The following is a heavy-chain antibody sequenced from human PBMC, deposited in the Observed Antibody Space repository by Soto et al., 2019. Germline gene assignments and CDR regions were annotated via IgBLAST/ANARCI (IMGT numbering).Heavy chain of an antibody. CDR1: GFTFSSYG. CDR3: AKGGANWNYYYYYMDV. J-gene: IGHJ6*03. CDR2: ISYDGSNK. V-gene: IGHV3-30*18. D-gene: IGHD1-20*01. Sequence: GGSLRLSCAASGFTFSSYGMHWVRQAPGKGLEWVAVISYDGSNKYYADSVKGRFTISRDNSKNTLYLQMNSLRAEDTAVYYCAKGGANWNYYYYYMDVWGKGTTVTVSS.